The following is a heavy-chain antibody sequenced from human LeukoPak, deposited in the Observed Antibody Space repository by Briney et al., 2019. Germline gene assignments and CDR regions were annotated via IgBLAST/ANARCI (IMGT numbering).Heavy chain of an antibody. CDR2: IRSKAYGGTT. J-gene: IGHJ4*02. V-gene: IGHV3-49*04. CDR3: TRVIRAGYSSGWSLDY. Sequence: GGSLRLSCTASGFTFGDYAMSWARQAPGKGLEWVGFIRSKAYGGTTEYAASVKGRFTISRDDSKSIAYLQMNSLKTEDTAVYYCTRVIRAGYSSGWSLDYWGQGTLVTVSS. D-gene: IGHD6-19*01. CDR1: GFTFGDYA.